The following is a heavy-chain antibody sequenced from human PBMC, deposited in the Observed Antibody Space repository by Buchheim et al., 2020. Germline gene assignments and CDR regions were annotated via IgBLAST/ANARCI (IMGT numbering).Heavy chain of an antibody. J-gene: IGHJ4*02. V-gene: IGHV4-34*01. CDR1: GGSFSGYY. CDR3: ARGRSRLVAFDY. Sequence: QVQLQQWGAGLLKPSETLSLTCAVYGGSFSGYYWSWIRQPPGKGLEWIGEINHSGSANYNPSLKSRVTISVDTSKNQFSLKLSSVTAADTAVYYCARGRSRLVAFDYWGQGTL. D-gene: IGHD2-8*02. CDR2: INHSGSA.